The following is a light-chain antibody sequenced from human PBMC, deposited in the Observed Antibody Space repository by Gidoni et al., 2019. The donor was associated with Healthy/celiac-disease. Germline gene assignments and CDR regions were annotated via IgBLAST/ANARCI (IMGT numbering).Light chain of an antibody. CDR2: DVS. J-gene: IGLJ3*02. CDR1: SSDVGGSNY. V-gene: IGLV2-14*01. CDR3: SSYTSSSLGV. Sequence: QSALTQPASVSVSPGQSLTSSCTGTSSDVGGSNYVSWYQQHPGKAPKLMIYDVSNRPSGVSNRFSGSKSGNTASLTISGLQADDEADYYCSSYTSSSLGVFGGGTKLTVL.